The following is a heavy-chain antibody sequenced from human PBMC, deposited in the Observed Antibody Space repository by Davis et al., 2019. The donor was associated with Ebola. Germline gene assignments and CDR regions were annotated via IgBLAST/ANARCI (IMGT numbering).Heavy chain of an antibody. Sequence: SVTVSCQASGYTFTSYGISWVRQAPGQGLEWMGWISAYNGNTNYAQKLQGRVTMTTDTSTSTAYMELRSLRSDDTAVYYCARAQTQTLGYGMDVWGQGTTVTVSS. CDR2: ISAYNGNT. J-gene: IGHJ6*02. CDR3: ARAQTQTLGYGMDV. V-gene: IGHV1-18*01. CDR1: GYTFTSYG.